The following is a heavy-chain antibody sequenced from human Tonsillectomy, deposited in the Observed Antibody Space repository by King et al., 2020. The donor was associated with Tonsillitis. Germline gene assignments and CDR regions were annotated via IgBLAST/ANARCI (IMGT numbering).Heavy chain of an antibody. CDR2: VYVSGST. CDR3: ARPVLYDYVWGSYRYLVDY. V-gene: IGHV4-39*01. CDR1: GVSISSSRYY. D-gene: IGHD3-16*02. Sequence: LQLQESGPGLVKPSETLSLTCTVSGVSISSSRYYWGWIRQLPGKGLEWIGSVYVSGSTYYNPSLKSRVTISVDTSKNQFFLKLSSVTAADTAVYYCARPVLYDYVWGSYRYLVDYWGQGTLVTVSS. J-gene: IGHJ4*02.